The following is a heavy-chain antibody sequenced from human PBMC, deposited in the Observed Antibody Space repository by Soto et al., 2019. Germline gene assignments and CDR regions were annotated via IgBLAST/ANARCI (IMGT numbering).Heavy chain of an antibody. CDR2: IYYSGST. D-gene: IGHD4-17*01. CDR1: GGSISSGDYY. V-gene: IGHV4-30-4*01. J-gene: IGHJ4*02. Sequence: SETLSLTCTVSGGSISSGDYYWSWIRQPPGKGLEWIGYIYYSGSTYYNPSLKSRVTISVDTSKNQFSLKLSSVTAAGTAVYYCARAVTTGIDYWGQGTLVTVSS. CDR3: ARAVTTGIDY.